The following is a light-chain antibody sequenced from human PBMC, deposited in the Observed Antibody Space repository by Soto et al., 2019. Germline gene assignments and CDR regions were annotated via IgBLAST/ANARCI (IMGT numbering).Light chain of an antibody. Sequence: EIVLTQSPATVSVSPGERATLSCRASQSIETHLAWYQQRPGQAPRLLIFGASNRATGIPAQFSGSGSGTDFTLTISSLQSEDSAVYYCQQYFHWPPYTFGQGTKLEIK. CDR1: QSIETH. CDR2: GAS. V-gene: IGKV3-15*01. CDR3: QQYFHWPPYT. J-gene: IGKJ2*01.